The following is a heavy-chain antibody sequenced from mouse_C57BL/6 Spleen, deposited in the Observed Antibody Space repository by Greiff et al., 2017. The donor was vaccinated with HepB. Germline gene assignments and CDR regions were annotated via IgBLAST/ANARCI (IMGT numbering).Heavy chain of an antibody. CDR1: GYAFTNYL. D-gene: IGHD2-3*01. J-gene: IGHJ4*01. CDR2: INPGSGGN. V-gene: IGHV1-54*01. Sequence: VQLQQSGAELVRPGTSVKVSCKASGYAFTNYLIEWVKQRPGQGLEWIGVINPGSGGNNYNEKFKGKATLTADKSSSTAYMQLSSLTSEDSAVYFCARKRDGFPYAMYYWGQGTSVTVSS. CDR3: ARKRDGFPYAMYY.